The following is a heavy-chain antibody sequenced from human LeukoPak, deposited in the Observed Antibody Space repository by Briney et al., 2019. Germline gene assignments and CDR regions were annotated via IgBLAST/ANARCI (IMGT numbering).Heavy chain of an antibody. V-gene: IGHV1-2*02. Sequence: ASVKVSCKTSGYTFTAYYMHWVRQAPGQGLEWMGWINPTSGGTNYAQNFQGRVTMTRDTSTTTTYMELSSLTSDDTAVYFCARGNSWYFDYWGQGTLVTVSS. CDR2: INPTSGGT. D-gene: IGHD5-24*01. J-gene: IGHJ4*02. CDR1: GYTFTAYY. CDR3: ARGNSWYFDY.